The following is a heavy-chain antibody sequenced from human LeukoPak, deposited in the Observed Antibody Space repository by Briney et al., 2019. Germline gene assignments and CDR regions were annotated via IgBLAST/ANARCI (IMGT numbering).Heavy chain of an antibody. J-gene: IGHJ6*04. Sequence: SGPTLVNPTQPLTLTCTFSGFSLSSSGVGVNWIRQPPGQALEWLALIYWDEDKRYSPSLSSRLTITKDTSKNQVVLTMTNMDPVDTATYYCAHSAMVREMDYGMDVWGKGTTVTVSS. CDR1: GFSLSSSGVG. V-gene: IGHV2-5*02. CDR2: IYWDEDK. CDR3: AHSAMVREMDYGMDV. D-gene: IGHD3-10*01.